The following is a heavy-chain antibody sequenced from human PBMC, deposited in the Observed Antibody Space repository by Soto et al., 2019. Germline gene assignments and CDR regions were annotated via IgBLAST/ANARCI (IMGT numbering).Heavy chain of an antibody. Sequence: ASVKVSCKASGYTFTSYGISWVRQAPGQRLEWMGWINAGNGKTKYSQNFQGRVTITRDTSASTAYMELSSLRSEDTAVYYCANNGDYYYYGMDVWGQGTTVTVSS. CDR3: ANNGDYYYYGMDV. CDR1: GYTFTSYG. D-gene: IGHD4-17*01. V-gene: IGHV1-3*01. CDR2: INAGNGKT. J-gene: IGHJ6*02.